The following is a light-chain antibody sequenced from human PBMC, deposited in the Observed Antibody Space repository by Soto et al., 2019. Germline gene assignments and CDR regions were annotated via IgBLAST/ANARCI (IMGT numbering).Light chain of an antibody. CDR2: STT. J-gene: IGLJ2*01. V-gene: IGLV7-43*01. CDR3: LLFYGHGVV. Sequence: QTVVTQEPSLTVPPGGTVTLTCASSTGAVTSGYYPNWFQQRPGQPPRALIYSTTYKHSWTPARFSGALLGGRAALTLSGAQPEDEADYYCLLFYGHGVVFGGGTQLTVL. CDR1: TGAVTSGYY.